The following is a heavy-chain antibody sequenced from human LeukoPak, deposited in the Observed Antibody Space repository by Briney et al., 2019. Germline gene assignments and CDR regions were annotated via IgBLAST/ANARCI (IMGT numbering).Heavy chain of an antibody. D-gene: IGHD3-16*01. CDR2: ISSSSASI. V-gene: IGHV3-21*01. J-gene: IGHJ4*02. CDR3: ARDVGGADY. CDR1: GFTFSSYN. Sequence: PGGSLRLSCAASGFTFSSYNMNWVRQAPGKGLEWVSSISSSSASIYYADSVKGRFTISRDNAQNSLYLQMNSLRAEDTAVYYCARDVGGADYWGQGTLVTVSS.